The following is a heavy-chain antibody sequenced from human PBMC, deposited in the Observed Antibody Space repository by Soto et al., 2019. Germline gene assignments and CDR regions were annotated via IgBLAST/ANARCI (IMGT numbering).Heavy chain of an antibody. Sequence: QVQAVQSGAEVKKPGASVKVSCKASGVTFSSYVISWVRQAPGQGLEWMGRIIPSFGTANYAQKFQGSVTITADESTSTAYMELRSLRSEDTAVYYCASESGPNRGMDVWGQGTKITVSS. V-gene: IGHV1-69*18. D-gene: IGHD5-12*01. CDR2: IIPSFGTA. CDR3: ASESGPNRGMDV. J-gene: IGHJ6*02. CDR1: GVTFSSYV.